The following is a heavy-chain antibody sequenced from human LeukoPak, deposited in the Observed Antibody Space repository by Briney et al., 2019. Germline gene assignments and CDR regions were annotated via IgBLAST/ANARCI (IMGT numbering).Heavy chain of an antibody. D-gene: IGHD6-6*01. CDR2: IYTSGST. V-gene: IGHV4-4*07. J-gene: IGHJ6*03. CDR1: GGSISTYY. CDR3: ARDKEGYSSSSPGSIKYYYYYYMDV. Sequence: PSETLSLTCTVSGGSISTYYWSWIRQPAGKGLEWNVRIYTSGSTKHNPSLKSRVTMSVDTSKNQFSLKLSSVTAADTAVYYCARDKEGYSSSSPGSIKYYYYYYMDVWGKGTTVTVSS.